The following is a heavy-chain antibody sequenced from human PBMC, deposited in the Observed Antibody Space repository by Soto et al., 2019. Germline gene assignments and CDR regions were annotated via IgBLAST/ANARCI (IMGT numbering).Heavy chain of an antibody. J-gene: IGHJ4*02. CDR1: GGSISSGVYY. CDR3: ARVPIYYDSSGYPTNHFDY. Sequence: SETLSLTCTVSGGSISSGVYYWSWIRQHPGKGLEWIGYIYYSGSTYYNPSLKSRVTISVDTSKNQFSLKLSSVTAADTAVYYCARVPIYYDSSGYPTNHFDYWGQGTLVTAPQ. D-gene: IGHD3-22*01. CDR2: IYYSGST. V-gene: IGHV4-31*03.